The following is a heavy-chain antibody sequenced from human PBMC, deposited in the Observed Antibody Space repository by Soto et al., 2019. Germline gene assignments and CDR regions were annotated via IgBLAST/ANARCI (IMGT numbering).Heavy chain of an antibody. Sequence: SETLSLTCAVSGGSISSGGYSWSWIRQPPGKGLEWIGYIYHSGSTYYNPSLQGRVTMTRDTSTSTAYMELRSLRSDDTAVYYCARGSNDIDYWAQGTLVTVSS. CDR2: IYHSGST. V-gene: IGHV4-30-2*01. CDR3: ARGSNDIDY. D-gene: IGHD1-1*01. J-gene: IGHJ4*02. CDR1: GGSISSGGYS.